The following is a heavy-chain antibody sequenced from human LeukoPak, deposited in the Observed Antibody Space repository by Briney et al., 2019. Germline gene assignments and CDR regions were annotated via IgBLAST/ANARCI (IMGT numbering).Heavy chain of an antibody. CDR1: GYTLTELS. J-gene: IGHJ3*02. D-gene: IGHD6-19*01. Sequence: GASVKVSCKVSGYTLTELSMHWVRQAPGKGLEWMGGFDPEDGETIYAQKFQGRVTMTEDTSTDTAYMELSSLRSEDTAAYYCATVTSSGWSLGAFDIWGQGTMVTVSS. CDR3: ATVTSSGWSLGAFDI. CDR2: FDPEDGET. V-gene: IGHV1-24*01.